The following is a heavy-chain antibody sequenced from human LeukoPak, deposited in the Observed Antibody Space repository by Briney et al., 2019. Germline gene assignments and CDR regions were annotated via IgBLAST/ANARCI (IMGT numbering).Heavy chain of an antibody. V-gene: IGHV3-21*01. CDR3: ARISIHDAFDI. J-gene: IGHJ3*02. CDR2: ISSSSSYI. D-gene: IGHD6-6*01. Sequence: GGSLRLSCAASGFTFSSYWMHWVRQAPGKGLVWVSSISSSSSYIYYADSVKGRFTISRDNAKNSLYLQMNSLRAEDTAVYYCARISIHDAFDIWGQGTMVTVSS. CDR1: GFTFSSYW.